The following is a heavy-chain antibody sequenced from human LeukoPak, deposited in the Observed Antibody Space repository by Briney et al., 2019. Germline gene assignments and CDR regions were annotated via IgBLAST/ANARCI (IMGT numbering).Heavy chain of an antibody. D-gene: IGHD3-9*01. CDR3: ARAARDILTGYYRNNWFDP. CDR1: GYSISSGYY. Sequence: SETLSLTCAVSGYSISSGYYWGWMRQPPGKGLEWIGSIYHSGSTYYNPSLKSRVTISVDTSKNQFSLKLSSVTAADTAVYYCARAARDILTGYYRNNWFDPWGQGTLVTVSS. J-gene: IGHJ5*02. CDR2: IYHSGST. V-gene: IGHV4-38-2*01.